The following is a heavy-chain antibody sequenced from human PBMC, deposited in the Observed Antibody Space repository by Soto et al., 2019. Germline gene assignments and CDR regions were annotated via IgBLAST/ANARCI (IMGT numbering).Heavy chain of an antibody. V-gene: IGHV3-30-3*01. CDR3: ARDVDTAMAP. CDR1: GFTFSSYA. CDR2: ISYDGSNK. D-gene: IGHD5-18*01. Sequence: GGSLRLSCAASGFTFSSYAMHWVRQAPGKGLEWVAVISYDGSNKYYADSVKGRFTISRDNSKNTLYLQMNSLRAEDTAVYYCARDVDTAMAPWGQGTLVTSPQ. J-gene: IGHJ5*02.